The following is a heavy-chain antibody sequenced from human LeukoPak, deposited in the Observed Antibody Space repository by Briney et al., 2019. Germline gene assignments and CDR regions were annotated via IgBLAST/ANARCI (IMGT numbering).Heavy chain of an antibody. CDR2: INPNSGGT. CDR1: GYTFTGYY. J-gene: IGHJ4*02. V-gene: IGHV1-2*02. D-gene: IGHD2-2*01. CDR3: ARVAVPAATKFDC. Sequence: ASVKVSCKASGYTFTGYYMHWVRQAPGQGLEWMGWINPNSGGTNYAQKFQGRVTMTRDTSISTAYMELSRLRSDDTAVYYCARVAVPAATKFDCWGQGTLVTVSS.